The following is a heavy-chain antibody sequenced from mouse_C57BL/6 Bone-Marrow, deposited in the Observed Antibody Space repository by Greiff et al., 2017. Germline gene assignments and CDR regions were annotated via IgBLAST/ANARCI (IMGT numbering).Heavy chain of an antibody. V-gene: IGHV1-19*01. CDR2: INPYNGGT. CDR1: GYTFTDYY. CDR3: ARGSHWYFDV. J-gene: IGHJ1*03. D-gene: IGHD1-1*02. Sequence: EVQGVESGPVLVKPGASVKMSCKASGYTFTDYYMNWVKQSHGKSLEWIGVINPYNGGTSYNQKFKGKATLTVDKSSSTAYMELNSLTSEDSAVYYCARGSHWYFDVWGTGTTVTVAS.